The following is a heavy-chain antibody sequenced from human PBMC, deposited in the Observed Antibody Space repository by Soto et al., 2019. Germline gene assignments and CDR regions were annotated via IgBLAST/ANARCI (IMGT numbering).Heavy chain of an antibody. J-gene: IGHJ4*02. V-gene: IGHV3-23*01. D-gene: IGHD4-17*01. CDR1: GFTFSSYA. Sequence: GGSLRLSCAASGFTFSSYAMTWVRQAPGKALEWVSVISSSGGTTYYADSVKGRFTISGDNSKNTLYLQMNSLRVEDTAIYYCAKDLQTTVVRAYDYWGQGTLVTVSS. CDR3: AKDLQTTVVRAYDY. CDR2: ISSSGGTT.